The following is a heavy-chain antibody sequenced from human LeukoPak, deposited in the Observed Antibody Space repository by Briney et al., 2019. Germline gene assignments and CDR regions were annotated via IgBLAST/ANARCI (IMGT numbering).Heavy chain of an antibody. CDR3: ARDPQRAAGTFYYYYMDV. CDR1: GYTFTGYY. V-gene: IGHV1-2*02. Sequence: ASVKVSCKASGYTFTGYYMHWVRQAPGQGLEWMGWINPNSGGTNYAQKFQGRVTMTRDTSISTAYMELSRLRSDDTAVYYCARDPQRAAGTFYYYYMDVWGKGTTVTISS. CDR2: INPNSGGT. D-gene: IGHD6-13*01. J-gene: IGHJ6*03.